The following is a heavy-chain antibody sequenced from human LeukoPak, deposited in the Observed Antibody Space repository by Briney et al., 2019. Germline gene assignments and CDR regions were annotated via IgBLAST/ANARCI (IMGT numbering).Heavy chain of an antibody. CDR3: AKWGPHYDFWSGYFDY. CDR1: GFTFSSYA. CDR2: ISGSGGSI. J-gene: IGHJ4*02. Sequence: GGSLRLSCAASGFTFSSYAMSWVRQAPGKGLEWVSAISGSGGSIYYVDSVKGRFTISRDNSKNTLYLQMNSLRAEDTAVYYCAKWGPHYDFWSGYFDYWGQGTLVTVSS. D-gene: IGHD3-3*01. V-gene: IGHV3-23*01.